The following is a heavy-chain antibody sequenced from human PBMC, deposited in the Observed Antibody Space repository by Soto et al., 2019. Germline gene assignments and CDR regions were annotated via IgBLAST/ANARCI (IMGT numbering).Heavy chain of an antibody. CDR3: ARVAMPQQQLVYFDL. D-gene: IGHD6-13*01. J-gene: IGHJ2*01. Sequence: QVQLVQSGAEVKKPGASVKVSCKASGYTFTSYYMHWVRQAPGQGLEWMGIINPSGGGTDYAQRFRCRVTMTRETSTSTVDMELSSLRSEDTAVYYCARVAMPQQQLVYFDLWGRGTLVTVSS. CDR1: GYTFTSYY. CDR2: INPSGGGT. V-gene: IGHV1-46*01.